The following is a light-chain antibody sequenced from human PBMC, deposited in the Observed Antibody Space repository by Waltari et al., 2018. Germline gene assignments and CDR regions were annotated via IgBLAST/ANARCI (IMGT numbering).Light chain of an antibody. V-gene: IGLV3-10*01. CDR1: DLPSKY. J-gene: IGLJ1*01. Sequence: SYELTQPPSVSVSPGQTARITFSGPDLPSKYAYWFQQKSGQAPRLVIYEDTKRPSGIPERFSGSSSGTVATLTITGAQVDDEADYYCYSSDSTGLRVFGGGTTVVVL. CDR2: EDT. CDR3: YSSDSTGLRV.